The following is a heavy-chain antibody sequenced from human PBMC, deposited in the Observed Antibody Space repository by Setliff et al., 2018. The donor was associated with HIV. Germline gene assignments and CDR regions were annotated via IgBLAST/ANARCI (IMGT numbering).Heavy chain of an antibody. J-gene: IGHJ4*01. D-gene: IGHD6-19*01. Sequence: LRLSCAASGFTFSNSWMTWVRQAPGKGLEWVANIKKDGSDKFYVDSVKGRFTISRDNANNSLYLQLNSLRAEDTALYYCAKEWAVAGTGFGDHWGHGTLVTVSS. CDR2: IKKDGSDK. CDR3: AKEWAVAGTGFGDH. V-gene: IGHV3-7*03. CDR1: GFTFSNSW.